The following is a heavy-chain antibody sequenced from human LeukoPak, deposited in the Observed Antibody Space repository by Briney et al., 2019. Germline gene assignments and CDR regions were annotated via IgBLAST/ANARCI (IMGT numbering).Heavy chain of an antibody. Sequence: KPSETLSLTCAVYGGSFSGYYWSWIRQPPGKGLEWIGEINHSGSTNYNPSLKSRVTISVDTSKNQFSLKLSSVTAADTAVYYCAGAHLRYPRMDVWGKGTTVTISS. CDR2: INHSGST. CDR3: AGAHLRYPRMDV. D-gene: IGHD3-9*01. V-gene: IGHV4-34*01. J-gene: IGHJ6*04. CDR1: GGSFSGYY.